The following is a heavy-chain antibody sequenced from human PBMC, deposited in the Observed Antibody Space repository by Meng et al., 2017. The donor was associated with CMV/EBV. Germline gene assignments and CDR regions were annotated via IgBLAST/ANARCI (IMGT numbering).Heavy chain of an antibody. V-gene: IGHV1-69*05. Sequence: SVKVSCKASGGNISSPAISWVRQAPGQGLEWVGGMIPIYGTAKYAKKFKSRVTITTDESTNTAHMELSSLRSEDTAVYYCARASVGSSSHPYFDYWGQGTLVTVSS. CDR2: MIPIYGTA. CDR1: GGNISSPA. CDR3: ARASVGSSSHPYFDY. D-gene: IGHD6-6*01. J-gene: IGHJ4*02.